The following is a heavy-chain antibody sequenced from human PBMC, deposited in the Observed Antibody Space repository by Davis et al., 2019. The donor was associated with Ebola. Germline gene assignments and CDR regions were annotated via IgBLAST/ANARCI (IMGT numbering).Heavy chain of an antibody. CDR2: INAGDGST. Sequence: ASVKVSCKASEYTFIKYAIHWVRQAPGQRLEWMGGINAGDGSTKYSENFQGRLTVTRDTSASTAYMELRSLRSDDTAVYYCARVRVYSSSSYWFDPWGQGTLVTVSS. CDR1: EYTFIKYA. V-gene: IGHV1-3*01. CDR3: ARVRVYSSSSYWFDP. J-gene: IGHJ5*02. D-gene: IGHD6-6*01.